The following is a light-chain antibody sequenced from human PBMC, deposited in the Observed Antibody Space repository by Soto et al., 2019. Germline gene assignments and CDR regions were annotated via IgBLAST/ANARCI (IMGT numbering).Light chain of an antibody. CDR1: QSVSSSY. CDR2: GAS. J-gene: IGKJ1*01. CDR3: QQRSNWPRT. Sequence: EIVLTQSPGTLSLSPGERATFSCRASQSVSSSYIAWYQQKRGQAPRRLIYGASIRATGIPDRFSGSGSGTDFTLTISSLEPEDFAVYYCQQRSNWPRTFGQGTKVDIK. V-gene: IGKV3D-20*02.